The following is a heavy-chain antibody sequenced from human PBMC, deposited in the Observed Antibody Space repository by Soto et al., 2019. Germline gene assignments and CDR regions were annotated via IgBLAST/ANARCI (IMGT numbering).Heavy chain of an antibody. J-gene: IGHJ6*03. V-gene: IGHV1-3*01. CDR2: INAGNGNT. D-gene: IGHD3-10*01. CDR3: ARDSGSGSYYTPYYYYYYMDV. Sequence: ASVKVSCKASGYTFTSYAMHWVRQAPGQRLEWMGWINAGNGNTKYSQKFQGRVTITRDTSASTAYMEPSSLRSEDTAVYYCARDSGSGSYYTPYYYYYYMDVWGKGTTATVSS. CDR1: GYTFTSYA.